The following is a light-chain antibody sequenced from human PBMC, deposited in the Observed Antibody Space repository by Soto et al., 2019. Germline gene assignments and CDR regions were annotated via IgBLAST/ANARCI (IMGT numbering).Light chain of an antibody. CDR1: QSVTTN. CDR3: QQFHNWPLLT. Sequence: EIVMTQSPATLPVSPGERATLSCRASQSVTTNLAWYQQKPGQAPRLLIYGASTRATGVPARFSGSGSGTEFTLTISSLQSEDLAVYYCQQFHNWPLLTFGPGTKVELK. CDR2: GAS. J-gene: IGKJ3*01. V-gene: IGKV3-15*01.